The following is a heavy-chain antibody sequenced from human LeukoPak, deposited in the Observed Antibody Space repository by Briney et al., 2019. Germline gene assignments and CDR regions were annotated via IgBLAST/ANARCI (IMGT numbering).Heavy chain of an antibody. CDR1: GYTFTSYG. CDR3: ASGLDYYDSSGYYSGDAFDI. CDR2: ISAYNGNT. D-gene: IGHD3-22*01. V-gene: IGHV1-18*01. Sequence: ASVKVSCKASGYTFTSYGISWVRQAPGQGLEWMGWISAYNGNTNYAQKLQGRVTMTTDTSTSTAYTELRSLRSDDTAVYYCASGLDYYDSSGYYSGDAFDIWGQGTMVTVSS. J-gene: IGHJ3*02.